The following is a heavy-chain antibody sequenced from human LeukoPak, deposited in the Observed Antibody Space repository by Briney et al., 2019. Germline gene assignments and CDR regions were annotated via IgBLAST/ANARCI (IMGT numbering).Heavy chain of an antibody. CDR1: SGSISSGDYS. D-gene: IGHD2-15*01. CDR2: ILNSGST. V-gene: IGHV4-30-4*07. Sequence: SETLSLTCAVSSGSISSGDYSWSWIRQPPGTGLEWLGYILNSGSTYYNPSLKSRVTISVDTSKEQFSLKLSSVTAADTAVYYCARGDIVVTTRAFDIWGQGTMVTVSS. CDR3: ARGDIVVTTRAFDI. J-gene: IGHJ3*02.